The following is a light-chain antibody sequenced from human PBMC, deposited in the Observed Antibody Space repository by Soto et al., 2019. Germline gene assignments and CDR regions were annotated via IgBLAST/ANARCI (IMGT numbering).Light chain of an antibody. V-gene: IGKV1-5*01. Sequence: DIQMTQSPATLSASVGDSVTITCRASQSISHWLAWHQQKPGKAPKFLIYDAYSLESGVPSRFSGSGSGTEFTLTISSLQPDDFATYYCQQYDSVLGTFGPGTKVDIK. CDR3: QQYDSVLGT. CDR1: QSISHW. CDR2: DAY. J-gene: IGKJ1*01.